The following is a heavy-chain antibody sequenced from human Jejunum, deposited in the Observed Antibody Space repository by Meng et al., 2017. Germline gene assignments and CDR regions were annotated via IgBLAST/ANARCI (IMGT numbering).Heavy chain of an antibody. CDR3: ARDQDYYDSSRGGFDY. CDR1: GLIFGSYS. V-gene: IGHV3-30*14. Sequence: QMQLVESGGGVVQTGRSLRLSCTSSGLIFGSYSMHWVRQAPGKGLEWVALISFDGTKEYYADSVKGRFTISRDNSRNTLYLQMNSLRGDDTAVYYCARDQDYYDSSRGGFDYWGQGTLVTVSS. D-gene: IGHD3-22*01. CDR2: ISFDGTKE. J-gene: IGHJ4*02.